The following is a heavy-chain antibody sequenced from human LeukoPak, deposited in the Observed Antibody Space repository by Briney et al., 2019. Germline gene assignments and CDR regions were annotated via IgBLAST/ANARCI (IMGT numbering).Heavy chain of an antibody. CDR2: ISSSSSYI. Sequence: GGSLRLSCAASGFTFSSYSMNWVRQAPGKGLEWVSSISSSSSYIYYADSVKGRFTISRDNAKNSLYLQMNSLRAEDTAVYYCARGGAAAGTRSDYWGQGTLVIVSS. CDR3: ARGGAAAGTRSDY. J-gene: IGHJ4*02. V-gene: IGHV3-21*01. CDR1: GFTFSSYS. D-gene: IGHD6-13*01.